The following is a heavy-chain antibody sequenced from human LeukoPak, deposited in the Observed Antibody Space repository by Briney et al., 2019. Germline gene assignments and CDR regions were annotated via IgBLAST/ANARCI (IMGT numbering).Heavy chain of an antibody. Sequence: GESLRLSCAASGFTFSSYSMNWVRQAPGKGLEWVPSISSSSSYIYYADSVKGRFTISRDNAKNSLYLQMNSLRAEDTAVYYCARDVLAVAATGSNWFDPWGQGTLVTVSS. V-gene: IGHV3-21*01. D-gene: IGHD6-19*01. J-gene: IGHJ5*02. CDR1: GFTFSSYS. CDR3: ARDVLAVAATGSNWFDP. CDR2: ISSSSSYI.